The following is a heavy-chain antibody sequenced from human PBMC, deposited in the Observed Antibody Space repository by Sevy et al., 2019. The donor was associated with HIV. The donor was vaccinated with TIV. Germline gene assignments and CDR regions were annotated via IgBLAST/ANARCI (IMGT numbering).Heavy chain of an antibody. J-gene: IGHJ4*01. Sequence: GESLRLSCAASGFAFSTHAMHWVRQAPGKGLEWVAVISYEGTETFYAASVGGRFTISRDNSKNMLSLQINSLRPEDTAVYYCARDGGYSIKWYPLYWGHGTLVTVSS. CDR1: GFAFSTHA. D-gene: IGHD1-26*01. CDR2: ISYEGTET. CDR3: ARDGGYSIKWYPLY. V-gene: IGHV3-30-3*01.